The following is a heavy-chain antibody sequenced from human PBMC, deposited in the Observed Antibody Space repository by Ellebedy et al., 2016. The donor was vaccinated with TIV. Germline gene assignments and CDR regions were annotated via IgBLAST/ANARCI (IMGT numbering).Heavy chain of an antibody. V-gene: IGHV3-64D*09. D-gene: IGHD2-21*01. J-gene: IGHJ4*02. Sequence: PGGSLRLSCSASGLTFSNYDMHWVRQAPGKGLEYVSAIINNGGSTYYADSVKGRFTISRDNSKNTLYLQMSSLRAEDTAVYYCVPRMVVAFEYWGQGTLVTVSS. CDR1: GLTFSNYD. CDR3: VPRMVVAFEY. CDR2: IINNGGST.